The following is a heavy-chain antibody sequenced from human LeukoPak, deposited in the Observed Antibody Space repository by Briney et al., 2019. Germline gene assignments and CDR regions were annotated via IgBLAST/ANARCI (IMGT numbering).Heavy chain of an antibody. Sequence: PWASVKVSCKASGGTFSSYAISWVRQATGQGLEWMGWMNPNSGNTGYAQKFQGRVTITRNTSISTAYMELSSLRSEDTAVYYCARTHSSSWSYYMDVWGKGTTVTVSS. CDR1: GGTFSSYA. D-gene: IGHD6-13*01. V-gene: IGHV1-8*03. CDR2: MNPNSGNT. J-gene: IGHJ6*03. CDR3: ARTHSSSWSYYMDV.